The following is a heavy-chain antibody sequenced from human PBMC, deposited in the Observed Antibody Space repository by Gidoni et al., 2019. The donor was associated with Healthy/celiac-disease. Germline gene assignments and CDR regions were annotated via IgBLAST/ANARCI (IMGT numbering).Heavy chain of an antibody. D-gene: IGHD5-12*01. Sequence: QVQLVQSGAEVKKPGSSVKVSCKASGGNFSSYAISWVRQAPGQGLEWMGGIIPIFGTANYAQRFQGRVTITADESTSTAYMELSSLRSEDTAVYYCARARGGYSGYDYGSWGQGTLVTVSS. CDR1: GGNFSSYA. J-gene: IGHJ4*02. V-gene: IGHV1-69*01. CDR3: ARARGGYSGYDYGS. CDR2: IIPIFGTA.